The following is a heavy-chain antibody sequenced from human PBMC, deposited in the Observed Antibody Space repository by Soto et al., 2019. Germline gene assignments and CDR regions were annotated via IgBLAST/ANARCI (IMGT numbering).Heavy chain of an antibody. V-gene: IGHV5-10-1*01. J-gene: IGHJ6*02. CDR1: GYSFTSYW. CDR3: ARALVPAAIHYYYGMDV. Sequence: GESLKISCNGSGYSFTSYWISWVRQMPGKGLVWIGRIDPSDSYTNYSPSFQGHVTISADKSISTAYLQWSSLKDSDTAMYYCARALVPAAIHYYYGMDVWGQGTTVTSP. CDR2: IDPSDSYT. D-gene: IGHD2-2*02.